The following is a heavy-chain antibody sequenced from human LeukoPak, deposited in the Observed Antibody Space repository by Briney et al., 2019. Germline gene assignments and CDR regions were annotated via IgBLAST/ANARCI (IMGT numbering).Heavy chain of an antibody. Sequence: SETLSLTCTVSGGSISGFYWNWIRQVAGKGLEWIGRLHTSGGPKYNPSLKSRVTMSLDTSKNQFFLKVSSVTAADTAVYFCATGGGLFDYWGQGILVTVSS. D-gene: IGHD3-16*01. V-gene: IGHV4-4*07. CDR3: ATGGGLFDY. J-gene: IGHJ4*02. CDR1: GGSISGFY. CDR2: LHTSGGP.